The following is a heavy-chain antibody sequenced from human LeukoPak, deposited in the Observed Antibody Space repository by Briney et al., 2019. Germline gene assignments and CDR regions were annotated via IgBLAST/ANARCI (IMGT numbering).Heavy chain of an antibody. V-gene: IGHV3-48*03. CDR2: ISSSGSTI. Sequence: GGSLRLSCAASGFTFSSYGMNWVRQAPGEGLEWVSYISSSGSTIYYADSVKGRFTISRDNAKNSLYLQMNSLRAEDTAVYYCAELGITMIGGVWGKGSTVTISS. D-gene: IGHD3-10*02. J-gene: IGHJ6*04. CDR1: GFTFSSYG. CDR3: AELGITMIGGV.